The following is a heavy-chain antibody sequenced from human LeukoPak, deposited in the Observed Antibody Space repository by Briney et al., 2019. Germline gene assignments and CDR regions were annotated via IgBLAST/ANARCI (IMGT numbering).Heavy chain of an antibody. CDR3: ARGRTVVGGRGSSLDAFDI. CDR2: IIPIFGTA. V-gene: IGHV1-69*13. J-gene: IGHJ3*02. D-gene: IGHD2-2*01. CDR1: GGTFISYA. Sequence: SVKVSCKASGGTFISYAISWVRQAPGQGLEWMGGIIPIFGTANYAQKFQGRVTITADESTSTAYMELSSLRSEDTAVYYCARGRTVVGGRGSSLDAFDIWGQGTMVTVSS.